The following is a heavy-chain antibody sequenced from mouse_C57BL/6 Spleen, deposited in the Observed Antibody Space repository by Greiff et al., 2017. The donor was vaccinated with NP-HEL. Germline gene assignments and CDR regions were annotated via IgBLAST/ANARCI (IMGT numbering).Heavy chain of an antibody. V-gene: IGHV1-62-2*01. J-gene: IGHJ4*01. Sequence: VQLQQSGAELVKPGASVKLSCKASGYTFTEYTIHWVKQRSGQGLEWIGWFYPGSGSIKYNEKFKDKATLTADKSSSTVYMELSRLTAEDAAVYFCARHEDTAQDTYYYAMDYWGQGTSVTVSS. CDR2: FYPGSGSI. CDR3: ARHEDTAQDTYYYAMDY. CDR1: GYTFTEYT. D-gene: IGHD3-2*02.